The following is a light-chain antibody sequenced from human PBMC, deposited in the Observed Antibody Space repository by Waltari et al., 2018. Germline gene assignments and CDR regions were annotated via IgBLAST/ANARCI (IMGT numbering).Light chain of an antibody. V-gene: IGKV3-20*01. CDR3: QNHGRLPAK. CDR2: AAS. J-gene: IGKJ1*01. Sequence: ELVLSQSPGTLSLTPGERATLPCRASQSISKYLAWYQQRPSQAPRLLIYAASTRAPGIPDRFSDSGFGTDFSLNISRREHEDFAVYYCQNHGRLPAKFGQGTKVEIK. CDR1: QSISKY.